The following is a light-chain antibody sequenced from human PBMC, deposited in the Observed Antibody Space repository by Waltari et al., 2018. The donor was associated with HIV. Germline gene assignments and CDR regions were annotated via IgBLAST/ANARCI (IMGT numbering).Light chain of an antibody. Sequence: QSVLTQPPSASGTPGQRVTISCSGSFGGKTVTWYQQLPGTAPKLLMDTNDRRASGVPDRFSGSKSDTSASLAISGLQSEDEADYYCAVWDDSLNGVFGGGTRLTVL. CDR3: AVWDDSLNGV. V-gene: IGLV1-44*01. CDR2: TND. J-gene: IGLJ3*02. CDR1: FGGKT.